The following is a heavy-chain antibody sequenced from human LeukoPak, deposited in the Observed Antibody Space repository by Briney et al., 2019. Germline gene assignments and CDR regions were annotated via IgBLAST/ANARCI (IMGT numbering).Heavy chain of an antibody. D-gene: IGHD6-13*01. J-gene: IGHJ4*02. CDR2: ISYDGSNK. CDR3: ARDPSSSWSKYYFDY. V-gene: IGHV3-30-3*01. Sequence: PGGSLRLSCAASGFTFSSYAMHWVRQAPGKGLEWVAAISYDGSNKYYADSVKSRFTISRDNSKNTLYLQMNSLRAEDTAVYYCARDPSSSWSKYYFDYWGQGTLVTVSS. CDR1: GFTFSSYA.